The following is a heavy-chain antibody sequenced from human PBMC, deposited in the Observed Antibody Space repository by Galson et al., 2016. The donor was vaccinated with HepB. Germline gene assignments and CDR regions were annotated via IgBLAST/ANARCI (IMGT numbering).Heavy chain of an antibody. D-gene: IGHD5-18*01. J-gene: IGHJ4*02. V-gene: IGHV3-74*03. Sequence: SLRLSCAASGFTFSTFPMHWVRQAPGEGLVWVSRIYFDGTETKYADSVKGRFTISRDNPKNTLHLQMNSLRAEDTAVYYCASGYSYGFVFWGQGTLVIVSS. CDR2: IYFDGTET. CDR1: GFTFSTFP. CDR3: ASGYSYGFVF.